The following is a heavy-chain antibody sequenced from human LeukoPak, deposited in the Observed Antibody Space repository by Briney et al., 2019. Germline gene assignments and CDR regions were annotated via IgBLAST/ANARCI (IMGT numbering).Heavy chain of an antibody. V-gene: IGHV3-30*04. CDR1: GFTFSSYA. Sequence: GGSLRLSCAASGFTFSSYAMRWVRQASGKGLEWVAVISYDGSNKYYADSVKGRFTISRDNSKNTLYLQMNSLRAEDTAVYYCARAESFGPNYYDSSGYYYFWGHHFDYWGQGTLVTVSS. CDR2: ISYDGSNK. D-gene: IGHD3-22*01. J-gene: IGHJ4*02. CDR3: ARAESFGPNYYDSSGYYYFWGHHFDY.